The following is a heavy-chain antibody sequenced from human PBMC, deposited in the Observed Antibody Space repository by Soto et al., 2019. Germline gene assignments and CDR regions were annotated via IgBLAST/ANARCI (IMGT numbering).Heavy chain of an antibody. D-gene: IGHD6-19*01. CDR2: ISAYNGNT. V-gene: IGHV1-18*01. J-gene: IGHJ3*02. Sequence: QVQLVQSGAEVNKPGASEKVSCKASGYTFTSYGISWVRQAPGQGLEWMGWISAYNGNTHYAQKLQGRVTMTTDTPRSIADMEVRSLRSDDTAVYYCARQQSSGWYFAAFDIWGQGTMVTVSS. CDR3: ARQQSSGWYFAAFDI. CDR1: GYTFTSYG.